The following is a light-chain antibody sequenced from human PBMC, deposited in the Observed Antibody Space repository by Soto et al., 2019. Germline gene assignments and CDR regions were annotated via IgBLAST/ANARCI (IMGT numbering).Light chain of an antibody. J-gene: IGKJ4*01. CDR1: QGIRND. CDR2: AAS. CDR3: LQHNTYPLT. Sequence: DLQMTQSPSSLSASVGDRVTITCRASQGIRNDLGWYQQKPGKGPKRLIYAASNLSSXXXXXXXXXXXXXXXXXXISSLQPEDFATYFCLQHNTYPLTFGGGTRVEV. V-gene: IGKV1-17*01.